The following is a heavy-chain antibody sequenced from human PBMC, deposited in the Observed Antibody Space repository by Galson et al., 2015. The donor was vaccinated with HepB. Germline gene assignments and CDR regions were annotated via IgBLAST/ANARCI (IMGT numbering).Heavy chain of an antibody. CDR2: LAWDDNK. D-gene: IGHD4-17*01. J-gene: IGHJ4*02. Sequence: PALVKPTQTLTLTCTFSGFSLSTSGMCVSWIRQPPGKSLEWLALLAWDDNKYYSTSLKTRLTFSKDTSSNQVVLTMTNMDPVDTATYYCARMSYGDYGGYFDYWGQGTLVTVSS. CDR3: ARMSYGDYGGYFDY. CDR1: GFSLSTSGMC. V-gene: IGHV2-70*01.